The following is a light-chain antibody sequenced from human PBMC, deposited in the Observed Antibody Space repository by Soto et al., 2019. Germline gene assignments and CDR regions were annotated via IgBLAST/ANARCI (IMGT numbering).Light chain of an antibody. Sequence: QSALTQPASVSGSPGQSITNSCTGTSSDVGGYNYVSWYQQHPGKAPKLMIYDVSNRPSGVSNRFSGSKSGNTASLTISGLQAEDEADYYCSSYTSSSPPYVFGTGTKLTVL. CDR1: SSDVGGYNY. CDR2: DVS. CDR3: SSYTSSSPPYV. J-gene: IGLJ1*01. V-gene: IGLV2-14*01.